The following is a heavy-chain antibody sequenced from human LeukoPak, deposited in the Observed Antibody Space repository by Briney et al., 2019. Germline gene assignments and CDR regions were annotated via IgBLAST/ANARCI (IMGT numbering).Heavy chain of an antibody. J-gene: IGHJ6*02. V-gene: IGHV4-59*08. CDR1: GEYISNYY. CDR3: ARSGYGEYGYGLDV. D-gene: IGHD4-17*01. Sequence: SETLSLTCTVSGEYISNYYWSWIRQAPGKGLEWIGYTFYSRATKHNPSLKSRVTISVDSSRRQFSLRLSSVTAADTAMYYCARSGYGEYGYGLDVWGQGTTVTVSS. CDR2: TFYSRAT.